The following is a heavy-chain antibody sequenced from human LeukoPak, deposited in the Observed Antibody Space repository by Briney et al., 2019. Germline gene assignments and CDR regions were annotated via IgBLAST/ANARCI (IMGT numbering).Heavy chain of an antibody. D-gene: IGHD6-13*01. CDR2: IYTSGST. CDR3: ARVRSIAAAGYNWFDP. V-gene: IGHV4-59*10. J-gene: IGHJ5*02. Sequence: SETLSLTCAVYGGSFSGYYWSWIRQPAGKGLEWIGRIYTSGSTNYNPSLKSRVTMSVDTSKNQFSLKLSSVTAADTAVYYCARVRSIAAAGYNWFDPRGQGTLVTVSS. CDR1: GGSFSGYY.